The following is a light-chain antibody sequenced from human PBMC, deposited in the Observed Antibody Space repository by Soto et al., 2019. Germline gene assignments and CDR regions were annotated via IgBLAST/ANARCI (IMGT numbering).Light chain of an antibody. CDR1: SSDIGGSDY. J-gene: IGLJ3*02. Sequence: QSVLTQAASVSGSPGQSITISCTGTSSDIGGSDYVSWYQKHPGKAPKVIIYEVSDRPSGVSDRFSGSESGNTASLTISGLQAEDEADYYCSSYVTSGTLVFGGGTKVTVL. CDR3: SSYVTSGTLV. CDR2: EVS. V-gene: IGLV2-14*01.